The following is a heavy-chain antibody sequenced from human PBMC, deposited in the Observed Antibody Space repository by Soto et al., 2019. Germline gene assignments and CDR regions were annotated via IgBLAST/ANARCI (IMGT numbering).Heavy chain of an antibody. Sequence: EVHLLESGGGLVQPGGSLRLSCAASGFSFRNYAMSWVRQAPGKGLERISTLTGSSSNIYYADSVKGRFAISRDNSTNTPYLQMNSLTAADTAVYYCANGRATKGLLTHDYWGQGTLVTVSS. CDR3: ANGRATKGLLTHDY. CDR1: GFSFRNYA. CDR2: LTGSSSNI. V-gene: IGHV3-23*01. J-gene: IGHJ4*02.